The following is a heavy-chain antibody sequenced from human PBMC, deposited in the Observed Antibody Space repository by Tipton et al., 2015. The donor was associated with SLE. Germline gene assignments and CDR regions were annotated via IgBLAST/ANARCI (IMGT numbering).Heavy chain of an antibody. D-gene: IGHD3-22*01. CDR2: MNSDGSNI. CDR3: ARGEYYYDSSGSPPDY. V-gene: IGHV3-74*01. J-gene: IGHJ4*02. Sequence: SLRLSCAASGFNFRRNWMHWVRQVPGKGLVWVSRMNSDGSNIFYSDSVKGRFTISRDNAKNTVYLQMNSLRAEDTAVYYCARGEYYYDSSGSPPDYWGQGTLVTVSS. CDR1: GFNFRRNW.